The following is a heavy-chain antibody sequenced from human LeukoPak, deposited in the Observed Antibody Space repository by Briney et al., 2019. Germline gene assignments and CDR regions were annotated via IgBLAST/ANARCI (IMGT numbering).Heavy chain of an antibody. CDR3: ARREEWWFY. V-gene: IGHV4-39*01. J-gene: IGHJ4*02. D-gene: IGHD2-15*01. CDR2: IYYSGST. CDR1: GGSISSSSYY. Sequence: SGTLSLTCTVSGGSISSSSYYWGWIGQPPGKGLEWIGSIYYSGSTYYNPSLKSRVTISVDTSKNQFSLKLSSVTAADTAVYYCARREEWWFYWGQGTLVTVSS.